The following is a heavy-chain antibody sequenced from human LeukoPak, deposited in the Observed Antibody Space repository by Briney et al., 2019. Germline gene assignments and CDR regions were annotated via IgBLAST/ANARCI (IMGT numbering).Heavy chain of an antibody. CDR2: INSDGSTT. J-gene: IGHJ4*02. D-gene: IGHD1-26*01. V-gene: IGHV3-74*01. Sequence: GGSLRLSRAASGFTFSGYWMQWVRQAPWKGLVWVSRINSDGSTTTYADSVKGRFTISRDNAKNTLYLQMNSLRAEDTAMYYCARDGPSVGATIDYWGQGTLVTVSS. CDR3: ARDGPSVGATIDY. CDR1: GFTFSGYW.